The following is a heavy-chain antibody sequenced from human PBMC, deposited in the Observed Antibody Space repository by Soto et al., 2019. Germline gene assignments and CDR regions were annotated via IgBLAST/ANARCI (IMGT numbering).Heavy chain of an antibody. CDR2: ISGSGGST. J-gene: IGHJ4*02. Sequence: GGSLRLSCAASGFTFSSYAMSWVRQAPGKGLEWVSAISGSGGSTYYADSVKGRFTISRDNSKNTLYLQMNSLRAEDTAVYYCAADIVATITLKYWGQGTLVTVSS. CDR1: GFTFSSYA. CDR3: AADIVATITLKY. V-gene: IGHV3-23*01. D-gene: IGHD5-12*01.